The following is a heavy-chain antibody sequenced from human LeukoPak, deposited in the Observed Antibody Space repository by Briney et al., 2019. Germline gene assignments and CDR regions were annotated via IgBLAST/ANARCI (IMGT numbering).Heavy chain of an antibody. Sequence: GRSLRLSCAASGFTFDDYAMHLVRQAPGKGLEWVSGISWNSGSIGYADSVKGRFTISRDNAKNSLYLQMNSLRAEDTALYYCAKDQAGIFDYWGQGTLVTVSS. CDR2: ISWNSGSI. V-gene: IGHV3-9*01. CDR3: AKDQAGIFDY. D-gene: IGHD6-19*01. CDR1: GFTFDDYA. J-gene: IGHJ4*02.